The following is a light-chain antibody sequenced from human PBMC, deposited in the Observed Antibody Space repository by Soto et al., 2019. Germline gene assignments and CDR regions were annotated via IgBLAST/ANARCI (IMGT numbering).Light chain of an antibody. CDR1: SSNIGMNT. CDR2: SSD. J-gene: IGLJ3*02. CDR3: AAWDDSLNAWA. Sequence: QSVLTQPHSASGTPGQRVTISCSGSSSNIGMNTVKWYRQLPGTAPKLLIGSSDQRPSGVPDRFSGSQSGTSASLAISGLPSDDEADYICAAWDDSLNAWAFGGGTKLTVL. V-gene: IGLV1-44*01.